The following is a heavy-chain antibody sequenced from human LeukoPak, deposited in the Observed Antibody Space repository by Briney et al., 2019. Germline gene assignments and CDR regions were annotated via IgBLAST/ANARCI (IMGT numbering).Heavy chain of an antibody. J-gene: IGHJ3*02. CDR1: GYTFTGYY. CDR3: ARARGELRRDAFDI. D-gene: IGHD3-10*01. Sequence: ASVKVSCKASGYTFTGYYMHWVRQAPGQGLEWMGWINPNSGGTNYAQKFQGWVTMTRDTSISTAYMELSRLRSDDTAVYYCARARGELRRDAFDIWGQGTMVTVSS. CDR2: INPNSGGT. V-gene: IGHV1-2*04.